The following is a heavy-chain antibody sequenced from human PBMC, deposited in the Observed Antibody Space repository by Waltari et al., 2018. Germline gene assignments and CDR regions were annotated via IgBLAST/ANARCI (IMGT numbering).Heavy chain of an antibody. CDR2: ISDNGGDA. CDR1: GFTFSTYA. Sequence: EVQLVESGGGLAQTGGSLKLYCAASGFTFSTYALRWVRPAPGKGLEWVSVISDNGGDASDADSVKGRFATSRDNSKNTLYLQINSLRAEDTAIYYCAKRAAYSGSRGLYYFDYWGQGTLVTVSS. D-gene: IGHD1-26*01. CDR3: AKRAAYSGSRGLYYFDY. J-gene: IGHJ4*02. V-gene: IGHV3-23*04.